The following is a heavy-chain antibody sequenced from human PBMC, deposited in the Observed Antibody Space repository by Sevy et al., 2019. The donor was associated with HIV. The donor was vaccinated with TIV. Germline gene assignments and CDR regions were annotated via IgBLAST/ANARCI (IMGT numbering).Heavy chain of an antibody. CDR2: ISGNGGST. CDR1: GFTFSGYV. CDR3: AHGRGYTSPRVFDF. D-gene: IGHD5-18*01. J-gene: IGHJ4*02. V-gene: IGHV3-23*01. Sequence: GGSLRLSCAASGFTFSGYVISWVRQAPGRGLEWVSGISGNGGSTYYADSVKGRFTISRDNSKNTLYLQMHSLRVEDTAVYYCAHGRGYTSPRVFDFWGQGTLVTVSS.